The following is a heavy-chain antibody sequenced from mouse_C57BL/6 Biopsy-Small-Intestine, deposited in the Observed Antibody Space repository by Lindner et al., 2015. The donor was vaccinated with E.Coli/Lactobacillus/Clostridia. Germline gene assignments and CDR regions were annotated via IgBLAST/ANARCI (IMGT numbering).Heavy chain of an antibody. J-gene: IGHJ1*01. CDR3: AAPSPDSSGYYTLNYYYYYGMDV. V-gene: IGHV1S18*01. Sequence: SVKVSCKASGFTFTSSAVQWVRQARGQRLEWIGWIVVGSGNTNYAQKFQERVTITRDMSTSTAYMELSSLRSEDTAVYYCAAPSPDSSGYYTLNYYYYYGMDVWGQGTTVTVSS. CDR1: GFTFTSSA. CDR2: IVVGSGNT. D-gene: IGHD1-1*01.